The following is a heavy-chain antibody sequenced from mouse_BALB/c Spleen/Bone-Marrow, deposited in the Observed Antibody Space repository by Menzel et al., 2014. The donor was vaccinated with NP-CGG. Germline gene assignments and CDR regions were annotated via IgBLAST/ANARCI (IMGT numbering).Heavy chain of an antibody. Sequence: VQLQQSGVELVKPGASVKLSCKASGNTFTSYDINWVRQRPEQGLEWIGWIFPGDSTTKYNEKFKGKATLTTDKSSSTVHMQLSRLTSEDSAVYFCVRSRLRDWYRDVWGAGTTVTISS. CDR3: VRSRLRDWYRDV. J-gene: IGHJ1*01. D-gene: IGHD1-2*01. CDR1: GNTFTSYD. CDR2: IFPGDSTT. V-gene: IGHV1S56*01.